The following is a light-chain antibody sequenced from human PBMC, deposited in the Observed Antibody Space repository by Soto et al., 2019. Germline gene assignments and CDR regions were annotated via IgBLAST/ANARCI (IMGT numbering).Light chain of an antibody. CDR3: QQSYSSPPIT. V-gene: IGKV1-39*01. CDR2: DAS. CDR1: QSISSY. Sequence: DIQITQSPSSLSASLGDRITITCRASQSISSYLNWYQQKPGKAPKLLIHDASSLQSGVPSRCSGSGSGTHFTLTISSLQPEEFATYYCQQSYSSPPITFGQGTRLDIK. J-gene: IGKJ5*01.